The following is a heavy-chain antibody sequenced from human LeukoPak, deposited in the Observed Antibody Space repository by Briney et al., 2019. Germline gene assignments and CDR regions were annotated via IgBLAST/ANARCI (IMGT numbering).Heavy chain of an antibody. CDR1: GGSFSGYY. V-gene: IGHV4-34*01. J-gene: IGHJ4*02. Sequence: PSETLSLTCAVYGGSFSGYYCSWIRQPPGKGLEWIGEINHSGSTNYNPSLKSRVTISVDTSKNQFSLKLSSVTAADTAVYYCARGGNSGLTYWGQGTLVTVSS. CDR3: ARGGNSGLTY. CDR2: INHSGST. D-gene: IGHD5-12*01.